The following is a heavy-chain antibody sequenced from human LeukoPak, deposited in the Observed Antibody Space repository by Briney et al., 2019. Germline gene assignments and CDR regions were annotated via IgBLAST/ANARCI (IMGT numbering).Heavy chain of an antibody. CDR2: ISGSGGST. CDR3: AKAPIAVAGTSPYYYYYYMDV. D-gene: IGHD6-19*01. CDR1: GFTFSSYA. V-gene: IGHV3-23*01. J-gene: IGHJ6*03. Sequence: GGSLRLSCAASGFTFSSYAMSWVRQAPGKGLEWVSAISGSGGSTYYADSVKGRFTISRDNSKNTLYLQMNSLRAEDTAVYYCAKAPIAVAGTSPYYYYYYMDVWGKGTTVTVSS.